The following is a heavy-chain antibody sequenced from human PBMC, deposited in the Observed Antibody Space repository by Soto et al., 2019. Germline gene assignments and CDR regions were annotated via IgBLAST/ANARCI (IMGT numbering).Heavy chain of an antibody. CDR3: VTRSRGLQSSPPRLDS. CDR2: LSGSGSTT. Sequence: EVQLLESGGGLVQPGGSLRLSCAASGLTFSGYGMSWVRQAPGTGLEWVSVLSGSGSTTYYADSVKGRFTISRDDSKNILFLQMSSLRAEDTAVYYCVTRSRGLQSSPPRLDSWGQGTLVTVSS. V-gene: IGHV3-23*01. D-gene: IGHD4-4*01. J-gene: IGHJ4*02. CDR1: GLTFSGYG.